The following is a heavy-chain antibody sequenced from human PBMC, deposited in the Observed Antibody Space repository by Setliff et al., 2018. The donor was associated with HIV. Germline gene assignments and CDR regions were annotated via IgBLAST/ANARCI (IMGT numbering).Heavy chain of an antibody. V-gene: IGHV1-18*04. CDR1: GYTFTDYY. J-gene: IGHJ4*02. CDR2: IRPYTGDT. CDR3: VRGEDCYGGTCHAQH. Sequence: ASVKVSCKASGYTFTDYYLHWLRQAPGQGLEWMGWIRPYTGDTSFGQKFQGRVTMTADTSTTTVYMDLRTLRSDDTAVYFCVRGEDCYGGTCHAQHWGQGTLVTVSS. D-gene: IGHD2-15*01.